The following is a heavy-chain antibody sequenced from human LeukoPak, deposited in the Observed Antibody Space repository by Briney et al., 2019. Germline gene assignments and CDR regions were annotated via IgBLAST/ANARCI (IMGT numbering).Heavy chain of an antibody. CDR2: INPNSGGT. CDR1: GYTFTGYY. CDR3: ARTVGSGWGGEAFDI. J-gene: IGHJ3*02. V-gene: IGHV1-2*02. D-gene: IGHD6-19*01. Sequence: ASVKVSCKASGYTFTGYYMHWVRQAPGQGLEWMGWINPNSGGTNYAQKFQGRVTMTRDTSISTAYMELSRLRSEDMAVYYCARTVGSGWGGEAFDIWGQGTMVTVSS.